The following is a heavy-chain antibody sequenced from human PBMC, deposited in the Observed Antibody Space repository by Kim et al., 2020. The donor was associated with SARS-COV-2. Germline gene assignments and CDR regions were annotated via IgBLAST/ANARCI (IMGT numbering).Heavy chain of an antibody. J-gene: IGHJ6*02. V-gene: IGHV5-10-1*01. CDR3: ARGVYAIRTTYYYYGMDV. CDR1: GYSFTSYW. D-gene: IGHD2-8*01. Sequence: GESLKISCKGSGYSFTSYWISWVRQMPGKGLEWMGRIDPSDSYTNYSPSFQGHVTISADKSISTAYLQWSSLKASDTAMYYCARGVYAIRTTYYYYGMDVWGQGNTVTVSS. CDR2: IDPSDSYT.